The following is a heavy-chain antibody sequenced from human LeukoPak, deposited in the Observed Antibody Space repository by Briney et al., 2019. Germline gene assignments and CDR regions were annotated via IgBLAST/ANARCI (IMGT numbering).Heavy chain of an antibody. D-gene: IGHD3-16*01. J-gene: IGHJ4*02. CDR3: GKTQSYALNF. CDR1: GFTVSGSY. CDR2: IYAGGNT. V-gene: IGHV3-53*01. Sequence: GGSLRLSCAASGFTVSGSYMSWVRQAPGKGLEWVSIIYAGGNTYYADSVKGRFTISRDISKNTVDLQMNSLRAEDTAVYYCGKTQSYALNFWGQGTLVTVSS.